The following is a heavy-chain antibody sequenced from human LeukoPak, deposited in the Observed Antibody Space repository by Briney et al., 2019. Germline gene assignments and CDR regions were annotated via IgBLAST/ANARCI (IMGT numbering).Heavy chain of an antibody. D-gene: IGHD3/OR15-3a*01. CDR2: IKGSIT. CDR1: GGSISGDRFY. J-gene: IGHJ4*02. V-gene: IGHV4-61*02. Sequence: PSETLSLTCTVSGGSISGDRFYWTWVRQPAGKGLEWIGRIKGSITNYNPSLKSRVNISVDTSTNQFSLKLNSLTAADTAVYYCARVPDWTYAADYWGQGTLVTVSS. CDR3: ARVPDWTYAADY.